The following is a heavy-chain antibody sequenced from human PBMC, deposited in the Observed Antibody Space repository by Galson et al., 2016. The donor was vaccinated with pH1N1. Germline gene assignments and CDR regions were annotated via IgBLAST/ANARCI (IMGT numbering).Heavy chain of an antibody. CDR2: ISGSGVST. D-gene: IGHD3-9*01. V-gene: IGHV3-23*01. J-gene: IGHJ4*02. CDR3: ANQQPHFEWLEWCLDY. Sequence: SLRLSCAASGFTFDDYAMHWVRQAPGKGLEWVSAISGSGVSTYYADSVKGRFTISRDNSKNTLFLQMNSLRAEDTAVYYCANQQPHFEWLEWCLDYWGQGTLVTVSS. CDR1: GFTFDDYA.